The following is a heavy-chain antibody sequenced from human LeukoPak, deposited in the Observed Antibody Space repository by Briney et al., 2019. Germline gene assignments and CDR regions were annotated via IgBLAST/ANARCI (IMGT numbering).Heavy chain of an antibody. CDR2: IASDGSST. D-gene: IGHD4-23*01. J-gene: IGHJ4*02. CDR3: ARGRPHGNDY. CDR1: GFPFSSYW. V-gene: IGHV3-74*01. Sequence: GGSLRLSCVASGFPFSSYWMNWVRQAPGKGLVWVSRIASDGSSTTYADSVKGRFSISRDNAKNTLYLQMNSLRVEDTAVYYCARGRPHGNDYWGQGTLVTVSS.